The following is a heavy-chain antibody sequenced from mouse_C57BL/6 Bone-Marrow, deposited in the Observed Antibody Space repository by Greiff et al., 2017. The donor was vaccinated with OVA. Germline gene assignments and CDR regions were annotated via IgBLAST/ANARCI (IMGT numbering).Heavy chain of an antibody. J-gene: IGHJ3*01. CDR1: GYTFTSYW. CDR3: ARRGPWDVGFAN. D-gene: IGHD4-1*01. Sequence: QVQLQQPGAELVMPGASVKLSCKASGYTFTSYWMHWVKQRPGQGLEWIGEIDPSDSYTNYNQKFKGKSTLTADKSYSTAYMQLSSLTSEDSAGYYGARRGPWDVGFANWGQGTLVTVSA. CDR2: IDPSDSYT. V-gene: IGHV1-69*01.